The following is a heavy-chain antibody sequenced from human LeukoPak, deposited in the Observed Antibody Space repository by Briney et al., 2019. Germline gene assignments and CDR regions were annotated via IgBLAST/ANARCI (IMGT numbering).Heavy chain of an antibody. J-gene: IGHJ4*02. CDR1: GFTFSSYG. Sequence: PGGSLRLSRAASGFTFSSYGMHWVRQAPGKGLEWVAVISYDGSNKYYADSVKGRFTISRDNSKNTLYLQMNSLRAEDTAVYYCAKDTRGSGSYYHRRGYFDYWGQGTLVTVSS. CDR3: AKDTRGSGSYYHRRGYFDY. V-gene: IGHV3-30*18. CDR2: ISYDGSNK. D-gene: IGHD3-10*01.